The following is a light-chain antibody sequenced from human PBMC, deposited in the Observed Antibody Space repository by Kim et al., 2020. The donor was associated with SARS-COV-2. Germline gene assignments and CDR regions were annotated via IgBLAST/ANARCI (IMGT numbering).Light chain of an antibody. V-gene: IGKV1-33*01. Sequence: DIQMTQSPSSLSASVGDRVTITCQASQDIRNSLNWYQHKPGKGHKLLISEASNLETGVPSRFSASGTGTHFTFLISSLQPEDFATYYCQQDDDLPITFGQGIRLEI. J-gene: IGKJ5*01. CDR3: QQDDDLPIT. CDR2: EAS. CDR1: QDIRNS.